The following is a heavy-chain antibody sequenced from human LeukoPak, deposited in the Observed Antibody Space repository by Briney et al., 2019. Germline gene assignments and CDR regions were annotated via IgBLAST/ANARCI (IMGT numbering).Heavy chain of an antibody. CDR3: ARSRDGYKFAFDI. J-gene: IGHJ3*02. Sequence: SETLSFTATASGGSIRTYFWSWLRHPPGKRLEGIGNIYYSGSTNYNPSLKSRVTISVDTSKNQFSLRLSSVTAADTAVYYCARSRDGYKFAFDIWGQGTMVTVSS. V-gene: IGHV4-59*01. CDR1: GGSIRTYF. CDR2: IYYSGST. D-gene: IGHD5-24*01.